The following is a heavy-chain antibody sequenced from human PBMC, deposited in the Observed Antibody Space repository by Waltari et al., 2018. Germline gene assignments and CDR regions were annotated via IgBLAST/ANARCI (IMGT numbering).Heavy chain of an antibody. D-gene: IGHD6-13*01. CDR3: AKAGYSSRERFDY. V-gene: IGHV3-23*01. Sequence: EVQLLESGGGLVQPGGSLRLSCAASGFTFSSYAMSWVRQAPGKGLGGVSSLSGRGGSTCYADSLKGRFTISGDNSKNTLYLQMNSLRAEDTAVYYCAKAGYSSRERFDYWGQGTLVTVSS. CDR1: GFTFSSYA. CDR2: LSGRGGST. J-gene: IGHJ4*02.